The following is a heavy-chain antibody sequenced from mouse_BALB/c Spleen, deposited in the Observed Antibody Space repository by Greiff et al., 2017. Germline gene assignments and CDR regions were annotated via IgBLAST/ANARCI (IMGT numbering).Heavy chain of an antibody. V-gene: IGHV5-9*03. CDR2: ISSGGGNT. CDR3: ARYGNYGYFDV. CDR1: GFTFSSYT. Sequence: RVESGGGLVKPGGSLKLSCAASGFTFSSYTMSWVRQTPEKRLEWVATISSGGGNTYYPDSVKGRFTISRDNAKNNLYLQMSSLRSEDTALYYCARYGNYGYFDVWGAGTTVTVSS. D-gene: IGHD2-1*01. J-gene: IGHJ1*01.